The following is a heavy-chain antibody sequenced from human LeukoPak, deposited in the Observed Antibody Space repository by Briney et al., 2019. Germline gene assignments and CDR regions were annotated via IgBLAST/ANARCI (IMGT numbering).Heavy chain of an antibody. J-gene: IGHJ6*03. CDR3: ARTTVTSYFYYYMDV. Sequence: PGGSLRLSCAASGFTSSSYTMNWVRQAPGKGLEWVSSISSSSTYIYYADSVKGRFTISRDNAKNSLYLQMNSLRAEDTAVYYCARTTVTSYFYYYMDVWGKGTTVTVSS. V-gene: IGHV3-21*01. CDR1: GFTSSSYT. CDR2: ISSSSTYI. D-gene: IGHD4-17*01.